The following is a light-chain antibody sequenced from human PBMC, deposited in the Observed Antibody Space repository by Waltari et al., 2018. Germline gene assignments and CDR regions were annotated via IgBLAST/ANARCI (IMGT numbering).Light chain of an antibody. CDR3: QQYYSYPRT. Sequence: AIRMTQSPSSFSASTGDRVTITCRASQGISSYLAWYQQKQGKAPKLLIYAASTLQSGVPSRVSGSVSGTDFTLTISCLQSEDFATDYCQQYYSYPRTFGQGTKVEIK. J-gene: IGKJ1*01. V-gene: IGKV1-8*01. CDR2: AAS. CDR1: QGISSY.